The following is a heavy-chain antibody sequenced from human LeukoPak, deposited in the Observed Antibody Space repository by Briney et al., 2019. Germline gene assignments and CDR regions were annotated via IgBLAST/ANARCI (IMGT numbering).Heavy chain of an antibody. D-gene: IGHD5-24*01. CDR3: ARARDGYNGIDY. V-gene: IGHV3-11*01. J-gene: IGHJ4*02. Sequence: GGSLRLSCAASGFTFSDYYMSWIRQAPGKGLEWVSYISSRGSTRYYADSVKGRFPISRENAKTSLYLQMNSLRAEDTAVYYCARARDGYNGIDYWGQGTLVTVSS. CDR1: GFTFSDYY. CDR2: ISSRGSTR.